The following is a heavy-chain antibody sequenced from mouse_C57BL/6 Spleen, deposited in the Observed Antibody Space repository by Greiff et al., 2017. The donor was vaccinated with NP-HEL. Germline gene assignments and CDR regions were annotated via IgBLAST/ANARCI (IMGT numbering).Heavy chain of an antibody. Sequence: VQLQQSGAELVRPGASVKLSCTASGFNITDYYMHWVKQRPEQGLEWIGRIDPEDGDTEYAPKFQGKATMTADTTTNTAYLQRSSLTSEDTAVYYCSAYSNYFDYWGQGTTLTVSS. CDR3: SAYSNYFDY. CDR2: IDPEDGDT. CDR1: GFNITDYY. J-gene: IGHJ2*01. D-gene: IGHD2-5*01. V-gene: IGHV14-1*01.